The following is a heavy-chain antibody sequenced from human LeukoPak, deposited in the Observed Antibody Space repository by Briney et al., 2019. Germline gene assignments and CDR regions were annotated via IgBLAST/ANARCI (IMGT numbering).Heavy chain of an antibody. CDR3: ARGHVPGSDRHWDY. CDR2: IISDGTST. J-gene: IGHJ4*02. Sequence: GGSLRLSCAASEFTFSSHWMHWVRQAPGKGLVWVSRIISDGTSTSYADSVKGRFTISRDNAKNTLCLQMNSLRAEDTAVYYCARGHVPGSDRHWDYWGQGILVTVSS. V-gene: IGHV3-74*01. CDR1: EFTFSSHW. D-gene: IGHD3-10*01.